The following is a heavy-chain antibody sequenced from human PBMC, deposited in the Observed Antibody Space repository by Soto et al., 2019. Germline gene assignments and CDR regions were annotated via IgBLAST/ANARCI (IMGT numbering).Heavy chain of an antibody. CDR1: GYTFTSYA. CDR3: ARGCSGGSCYLGWFDP. Sequence: ASVKVSRKASGYTFTSYAMHWVRQAPGQRLEWMGWINAGNGNTKYSQKFQGRVTITRDTSASTAYMELSSLRSEDTAVYYCARGCSGGSCYLGWFDPWGQGTLVTVSS. CDR2: INAGNGNT. J-gene: IGHJ5*02. V-gene: IGHV1-3*01. D-gene: IGHD2-15*01.